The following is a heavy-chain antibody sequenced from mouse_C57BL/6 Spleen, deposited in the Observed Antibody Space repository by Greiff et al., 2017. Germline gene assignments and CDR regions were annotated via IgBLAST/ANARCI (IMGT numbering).Heavy chain of an antibody. V-gene: IGHV1-69*01. CDR3: ARRGGIYAMDY. Sequence: QVQLQQPGAELVMPGASVKLSCKASGYTFTSYWMHWVKQRPGQGLEWIGEIDPSDSYTNYNQKFKGKSTLTVDKSSSTAYMQLSSLTSEDSAVYYCARRGGIYAMDYWGQGTSVTVSS. J-gene: IGHJ4*01. CDR2: IDPSDSYT. CDR1: GYTFTSYW.